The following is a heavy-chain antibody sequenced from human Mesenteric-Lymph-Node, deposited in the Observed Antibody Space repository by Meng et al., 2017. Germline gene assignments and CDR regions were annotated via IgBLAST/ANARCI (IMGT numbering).Heavy chain of an antibody. CDR2: IYHSGIT. J-gene: IGHJ4*02. CDR3: ARDPTGGEDHQRV. CDR1: GGSISSSNW. Sequence: VLLREPGPCLVKPSWTLTLTCACSGGSISSSNWWRWVRQHPGKGLEWIGKIYHSGITIYNPSLKSRVTMSVDNSKNQFSLKLNSMAAADTAVYYCARDPTGGEDHQRVWGQGTLVTVSS. V-gene: IGHV4-4*02. D-gene: IGHD1-14*01.